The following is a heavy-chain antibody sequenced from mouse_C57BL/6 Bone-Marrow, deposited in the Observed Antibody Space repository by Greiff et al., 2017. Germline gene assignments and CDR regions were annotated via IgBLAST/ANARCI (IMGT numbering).Heavy chain of an antibody. CDR2: IYPGDGDT. Sequence: VKLQESGPELVKPGASVKISCKASGYAFSSSWMNWVKQRPGKGLEWIGRIYPGDGDTNYNGKFKGKATLTADKSSSTAYMQLSSLTSEDSAVYFCARDRAYYDDNDDGAYYLDYWGQGTTLTVSS. D-gene: IGHD2-4*01. CDR3: ARDRAYYDDNDDGAYYLDY. CDR1: GYAFSSSW. V-gene: IGHV1-82*01. J-gene: IGHJ2*01.